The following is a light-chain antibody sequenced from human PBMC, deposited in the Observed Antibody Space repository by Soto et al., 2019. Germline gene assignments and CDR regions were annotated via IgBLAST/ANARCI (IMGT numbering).Light chain of an antibody. CDR3: QVWDRSSDRYV. Sequence: SYVLIQPPSVSVAPGQTARISCGGTNIDSKNVQWFHQKPGQAPVLVVYDDTDRPSGIPERFSGSNSGNTATLTIRGVEAGDEADYYCQVWDRSSDRYVFGPGTKVTVL. J-gene: IGLJ1*01. CDR1: NIDSKN. V-gene: IGLV3-21*02. CDR2: DDT.